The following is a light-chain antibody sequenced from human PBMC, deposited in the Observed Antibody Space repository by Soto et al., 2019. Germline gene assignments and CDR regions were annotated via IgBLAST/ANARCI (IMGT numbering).Light chain of an antibody. CDR2: DVS. J-gene: IGLJ3*02. Sequence: QSALTRPASVSGSPGQSITISCTGTSSDVGAYNYVSWYQQHPGKAPKVMIYDVSSRPSGISSRFSGSKSGNTASLTISGLQAEDEADYYCSSRTSATTVVFGGGTKLTVL. CDR1: SSDVGAYNY. CDR3: SSRTSATTVV. V-gene: IGLV2-14*01.